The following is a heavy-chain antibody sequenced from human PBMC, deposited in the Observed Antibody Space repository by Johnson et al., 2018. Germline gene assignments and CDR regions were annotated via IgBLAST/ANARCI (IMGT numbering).Heavy chain of an antibody. CDR1: GFTFSSYA. D-gene: IGHD2-2*01. CDR2: ISSSSSYI. J-gene: IGHJ3*01. CDR3: ARSQAVQH. V-gene: IGHV3-21*01. Sequence: VQLVESGGGLVQXGRSLRLXCAASGFTFSSYAMSWVRQAPGTGLEWGSSISSSSSYIYYADSVKGRFTISRDTAKNSLYLQMNSLRAEDTAVDYCARSQAVQHWGQGTMVTVSS.